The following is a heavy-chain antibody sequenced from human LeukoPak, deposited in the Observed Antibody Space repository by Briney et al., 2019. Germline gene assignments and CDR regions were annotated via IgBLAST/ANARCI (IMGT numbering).Heavy chain of an antibody. J-gene: IGHJ4*02. D-gene: IGHD3-9*01. CDR3: ATGPLDWQPNYLAY. CDR2: ISTYNGHT. CDR1: GYKFTSYG. Sequence: GASVKVSCKASGYKFTSYGICWVRQAPGQGLEWMGWISTYNGHTNYAQKVQGRVTMTTETSTSTAYMDLRSLRSDDTATYYCATGPLDWQPNYLAYWGQGTLVTVSS. V-gene: IGHV1-18*01.